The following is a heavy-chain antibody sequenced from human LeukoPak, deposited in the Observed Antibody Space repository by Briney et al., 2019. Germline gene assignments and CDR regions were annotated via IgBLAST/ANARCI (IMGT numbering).Heavy chain of an antibody. Sequence: SEALSLTCTVSGGSISSYYWSWIRQPPGKGLEWIGYIYYSGSTNYNPSLKSRVTISVDTSKNQFSLKLSSVTAADTAVYYCARGGSIAAAGRRASQHWGQGTLVTVSS. V-gene: IGHV4-59*12. J-gene: IGHJ1*01. CDR3: ARGGSIAAAGRRASQH. D-gene: IGHD6-13*01. CDR2: IYYSGST. CDR1: GGSISSYY.